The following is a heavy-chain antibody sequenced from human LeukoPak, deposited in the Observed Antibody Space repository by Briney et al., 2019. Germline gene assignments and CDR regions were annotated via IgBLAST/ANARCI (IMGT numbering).Heavy chain of an antibody. CDR3: ARGIAAAGFDY. CDR2: IYYSGST. J-gene: IGHJ4*02. CDR1: GGSISSSNW. V-gene: IGHV4-39*01. Sequence: SETLSLTCAVSGGSISSSNWWSWVRQPPGKGLEWIGSIYYSGSTYYNPSLKSRVTISVDTSKNQFSLKLSSVTAADTAVYYCARGIAAAGFDYWGQGTLVTVSS. D-gene: IGHD6-13*01.